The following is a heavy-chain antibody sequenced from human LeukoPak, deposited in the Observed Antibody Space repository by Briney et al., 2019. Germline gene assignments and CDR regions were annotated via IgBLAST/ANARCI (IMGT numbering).Heavy chain of an antibody. D-gene: IGHD3-10*01. J-gene: IGHJ6*03. CDR1: GGSISSCY. CDR3: ARDSAPSLWFGSEGWYYYYYMDV. V-gene: IGHV4-4*07. Sequence: PSETLSLTCTVPGGSISSCYWSWILQPAGKGLEWIGRIYTSGSTNYNPSLKSRVTMSVDTSKNQFSLKLSSVTAADTAVYYCARDSAPSLWFGSEGWYYYYYMDVWGKGTTVTVSS. CDR2: IYTSGST.